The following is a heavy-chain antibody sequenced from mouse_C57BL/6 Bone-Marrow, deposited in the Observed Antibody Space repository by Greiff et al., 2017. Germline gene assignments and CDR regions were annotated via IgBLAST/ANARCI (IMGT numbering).Heavy chain of an antibody. V-gene: IGHV1-5*01. J-gene: IGHJ3*01. CDR3: TRNDYDTAY. D-gene: IGHD2-4*01. Sequence: EVQLQQSGTVLARPGASVKMSCKTSGYTFTSYWMHWVKQRPGQGLEWIGAIFPGNSDTSYNQKFKGKVKLTAVTSASTAYMELSSLTNEDSAVYYCTRNDYDTAYWGQGTLVTVSA. CDR2: IFPGNSDT. CDR1: GYTFTSYW.